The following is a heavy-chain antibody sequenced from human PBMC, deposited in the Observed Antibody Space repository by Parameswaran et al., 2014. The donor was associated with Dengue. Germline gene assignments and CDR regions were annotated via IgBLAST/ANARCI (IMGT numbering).Heavy chain of an antibody. CDR2: IRQDGSEK. CDR3: ARLKVPVAETPHFDY. V-gene: IGHV3-7*01. Sequence: RWIRQPPGKGLQWVANIRQDGSEKYYVDSVKGRFTVSRDNAKNSLYLQMNSLRAGDTAVYYCARLKVPVAETPHFDYWGQGTLVTVSS. J-gene: IGHJ4*02.